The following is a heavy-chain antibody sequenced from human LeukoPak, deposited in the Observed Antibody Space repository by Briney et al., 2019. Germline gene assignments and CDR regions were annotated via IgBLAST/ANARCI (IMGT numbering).Heavy chain of an antibody. CDR1: GYSFTSYW. CDR3: ARPRDTAMVLFDY. CDR2: IYPGDSDT. D-gene: IGHD5-18*01. Sequence: GESLKITCKGSGYSFTSYWIGWVRQMPGKGLEWMGIIYPGDSDTRYSPSFQGQVTISADKSISTAYLQWSSLKASDTAMYYCARPRDTAMVLFDYWGQGTLVTVSS. J-gene: IGHJ4*02. V-gene: IGHV5-51*01.